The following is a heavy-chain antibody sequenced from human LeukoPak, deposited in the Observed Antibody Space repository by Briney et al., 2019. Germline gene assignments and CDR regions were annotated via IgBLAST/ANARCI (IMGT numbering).Heavy chain of an antibody. D-gene: IGHD6-19*01. CDR2: INAYNGNT. Sequence: ASVKVPCKASGYTFTSYGISWVRQAPGQGLEWMGWINAYNGNTNYAQKLQGRVTMTTDTSTSTAYMELRSLRSDDTAVYYCARAGYSSGWYHAFDIWGQGTMVTVSS. CDR3: ARAGYSSGWYHAFDI. V-gene: IGHV1-18*01. J-gene: IGHJ3*02. CDR1: GYTFTSYG.